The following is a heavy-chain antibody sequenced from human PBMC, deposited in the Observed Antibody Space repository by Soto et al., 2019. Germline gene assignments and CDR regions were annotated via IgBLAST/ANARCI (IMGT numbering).Heavy chain of an antibody. V-gene: IGHV1-69*08. Sequence: QVQLVQSGAEVKKPASSVKVACRASGGTFSSYSVSWVRQAPGQGLEWMGRITPIPDLTIYAQKFQGRVTITADKSTSTAYMELSSLTSEDTAVYYCARDLAHYHGSGSDWGQGTPVTVSS. CDR1: GGTFSSYS. CDR3: ARDLAHYHGSGSD. CDR2: ITPIPDLT. J-gene: IGHJ4*02. D-gene: IGHD3-10*01.